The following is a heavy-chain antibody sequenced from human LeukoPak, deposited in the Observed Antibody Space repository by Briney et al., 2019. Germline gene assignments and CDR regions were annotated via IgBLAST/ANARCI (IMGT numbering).Heavy chain of an antibody. CDR3: ARGGGSSSSIDY. J-gene: IGHJ4*02. V-gene: IGHV1-69*05. CDR2: IIPIFGTA. D-gene: IGHD6-6*01. Sequence: ASVKVSCKASGGTFSSYAISWVRQAPGQGLEWMGGIIPIFGTANYAQKFQGRVTITTDESTGTAYMELSSLRSEDTAVYYCARGGGSSSSIDYWGQGTLVTVSS. CDR1: GGTFSSYA.